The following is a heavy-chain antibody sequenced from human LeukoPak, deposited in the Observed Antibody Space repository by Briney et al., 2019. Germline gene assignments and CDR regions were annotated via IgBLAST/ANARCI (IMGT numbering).Heavy chain of an antibody. CDR1: GFTFSSYG. Sequence: GGSLRLSCAASGFTFSSYGMHWVRQAPGKGLEWVAVISYDGSNKYYADSVKGRFTISRDNSKNTLYLQMNSLRAEDTAVYYCAKDFGCWGQGTLVTVSS. V-gene: IGHV3-30*18. J-gene: IGHJ4*02. CDR2: ISYDGSNK. D-gene: IGHD3-10*01. CDR3: AKDFGC.